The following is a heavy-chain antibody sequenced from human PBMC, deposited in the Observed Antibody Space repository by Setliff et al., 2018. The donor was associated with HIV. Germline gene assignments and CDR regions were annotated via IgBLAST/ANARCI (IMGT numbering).Heavy chain of an antibody. J-gene: IGHJ6*03. CDR1: GGSISSYY. D-gene: IGHD3-22*01. Sequence: SETLSLTCTVSGGSISSYYWSWIRQPPGKGLEWIGYIYYSGSTNYNPSLKSRVTISVDTSKNQFSLKLSSVTAADTAVYYCARRPYDSSGGYYYYYMDVWGKGTTVTAP. CDR3: ARRPYDSSGGYYYYYMDV. V-gene: IGHV4-59*01. CDR2: IYYSGST.